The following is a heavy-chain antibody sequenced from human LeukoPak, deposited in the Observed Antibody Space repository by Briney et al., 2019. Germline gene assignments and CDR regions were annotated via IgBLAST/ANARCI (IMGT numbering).Heavy chain of an antibody. Sequence: GGSLRLSCAASGFTFDDYGMSWVRQAPGKGLEWVSGINWNGGSTGYADSVKGRFTISRDNAKNSLYLQMNSLRAEDTALYYCARASYDSSGYYYDLYFDYWGQGTQVTVSS. CDR1: GFTFDDYG. D-gene: IGHD3-22*01. CDR2: INWNGGST. CDR3: ARASYDSSGYYYDLYFDY. J-gene: IGHJ4*02. V-gene: IGHV3-20*04.